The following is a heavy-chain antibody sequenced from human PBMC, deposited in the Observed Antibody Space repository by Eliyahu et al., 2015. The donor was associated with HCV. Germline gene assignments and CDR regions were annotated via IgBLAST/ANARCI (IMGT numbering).Heavy chain of an antibody. Sequence: QVQLVESGGXVVQPGXSLXLSXAASGFTFSXYGXHWVRQAPGKGLEWVAVISYDGSNKYYADSVKXRFTISRDNSKNTLYLQMNSLRAEDTAVYYCAKDRIGTTGLYYYYGMDVWGQGTTVTVSS. V-gene: IGHV3-30*18. CDR1: GFTFSXYG. D-gene: IGHD1-7*01. J-gene: IGHJ6*02. CDR3: AKDRIGTTGLYYYYGMDV. CDR2: ISYDGSNK.